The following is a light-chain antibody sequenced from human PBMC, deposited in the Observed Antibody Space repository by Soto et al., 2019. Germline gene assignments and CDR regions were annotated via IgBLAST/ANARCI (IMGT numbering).Light chain of an antibody. Sequence: AIQLTQSPSSLSASVGDRVTITCRASQGISSALAWYQQKPGKAPKFLIYDASSLESGVPSRFSGSGSGTEFSLTISSLQPEDFATYYCQQFNSYPYTFGQGTKLEIK. CDR3: QQFNSYPYT. V-gene: IGKV1-13*02. CDR1: QGISSA. CDR2: DAS. J-gene: IGKJ2*01.